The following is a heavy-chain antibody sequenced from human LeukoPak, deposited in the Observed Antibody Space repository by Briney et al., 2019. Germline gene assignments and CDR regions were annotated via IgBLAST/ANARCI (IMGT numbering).Heavy chain of an antibody. CDR3: ARDQEDSGTDY. CDR1: GGSISRGDYY. V-gene: IGHV4-31*03. Sequence: PSETLSLTCTVSGGSISRGDYYWSWIRQHPGKGLEWIGYIYYSGSTYYNPSLKSRVTISLDTSKNQFSLKLSSVTAADTAVYYCARDQEDSGTDYWGQGTLVTVSS. CDR2: IYYSGST. D-gene: IGHD3-10*01. J-gene: IGHJ4*02.